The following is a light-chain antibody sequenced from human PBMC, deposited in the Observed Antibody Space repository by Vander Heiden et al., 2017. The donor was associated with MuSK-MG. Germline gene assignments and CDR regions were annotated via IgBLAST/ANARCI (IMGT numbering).Light chain of an antibody. Sequence: EIVLTQSPATLSLSPGERATLSCRASRSVSKYLAWYQQKPGQAPRLLIYDASNRAPGIPARFSGSGSGTDLTLTISSLEPEYFAVYYCQQRNSWPWTFGQGTTVEIK. V-gene: IGKV3-11*01. CDR3: QQRNSWPWT. CDR2: DAS. J-gene: IGKJ1*01. CDR1: RSVSKY.